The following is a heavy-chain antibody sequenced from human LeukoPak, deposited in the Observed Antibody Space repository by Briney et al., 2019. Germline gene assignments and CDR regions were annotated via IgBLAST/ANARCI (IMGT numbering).Heavy chain of an antibody. CDR1: GGSISSYC. V-gene: IGHV4-4*07. D-gene: IGHD6-19*01. CDR3: AQGRQLLRV. CDR2: ICTSGST. Sequence: SETLSLTCTVSGGSISSYCWSCIRQPAGKGLEWIGRICTSGSTNYNPSLKSRVTMSVDTSKNQFSLNLSPVTARAPAVYYGAQGRQLLRVWGQGTLVTVSS. J-gene: IGHJ4*02.